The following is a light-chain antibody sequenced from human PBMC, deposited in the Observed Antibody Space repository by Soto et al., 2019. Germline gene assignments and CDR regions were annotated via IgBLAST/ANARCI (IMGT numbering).Light chain of an antibody. CDR2: GAS. CDR3: QQYSSSPLT. V-gene: IGKV3-20*01. Sequence: EMVLTQSPGTLSLSLAERVTLXWRAGQSVSSNYLAWYQQKPGQAPRLLIYGASSRATGIPDKFSGSGSGTDFTLTISRLEPEDFAVYHCQQYSSSPLTFGGGTKVDIK. CDR1: QSVSSNY. J-gene: IGKJ4*01.